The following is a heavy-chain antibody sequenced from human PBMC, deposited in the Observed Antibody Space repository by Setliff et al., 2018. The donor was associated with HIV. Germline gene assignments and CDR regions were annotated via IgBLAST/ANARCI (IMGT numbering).Heavy chain of an antibody. CDR3: ASSVDNYGDNRWFDP. CDR2: INHAGST. J-gene: IGHJ5*02. V-gene: IGHV4-34*01. CDR1: GASFSGYF. D-gene: IGHD4-17*01. Sequence: SETLSLTCTLYGASFSGYFWSWIRQPPGKGLEWIGEINHAGSTNFNPSLKGRVTISVDMSKRQFSLHLTSVTAADTAVYYCASSVDNYGDNRWFDPWGQGTLVTVSS.